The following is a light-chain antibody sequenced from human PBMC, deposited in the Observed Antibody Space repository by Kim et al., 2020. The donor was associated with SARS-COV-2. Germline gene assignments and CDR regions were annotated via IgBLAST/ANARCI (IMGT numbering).Light chain of an antibody. V-gene: IGKV3-20*01. CDR2: RAS. CDR3: QQCGSSLT. J-gene: IGKJ4*01. Sequence: FTPGERATRSCRAGQTITGSCLAWYQQKPGQPPSLLIYRASRRAEGIPERFSASGFGTDFTLTVSRLEPEDFAVYYCQQCGSSLTFGGGTKVDIK. CDR1: QTITGSC.